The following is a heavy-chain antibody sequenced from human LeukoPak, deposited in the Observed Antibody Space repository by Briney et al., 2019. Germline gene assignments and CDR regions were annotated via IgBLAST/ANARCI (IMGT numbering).Heavy chain of an antibody. CDR3: AREARGDGYNWSYFDY. CDR2: ISYDGSDT. D-gene: IGHD5-24*01. V-gene: IGHV3-30*14. Sequence: PGRSLRLSCAASGFTFTMHWVRQGPGKGLECVAVISYDGSDTYYADAVKGRFTISRDNSKNTLYLQMNSLRAEDTAVYYCAREARGDGYNWSYFDYWGQGTLVTVSS. CDR1: GFTFT. J-gene: IGHJ4*02.